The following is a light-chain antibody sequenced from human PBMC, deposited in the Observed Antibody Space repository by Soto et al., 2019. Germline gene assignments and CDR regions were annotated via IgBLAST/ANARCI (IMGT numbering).Light chain of an antibody. Sequence: EIVMTQSPSTLSASPGERATLSCRATQSVSTDLAWYQQKPGQAPRLLIYGASARATGIPARFSGSGSGAVFTLTSSRLQSEDVADYYCQQYSYWWPFGQGTKVEIK. CDR1: QSVSTD. CDR2: GAS. CDR3: QQYSYWWP. J-gene: IGKJ1*01. V-gene: IGKV3-15*01.